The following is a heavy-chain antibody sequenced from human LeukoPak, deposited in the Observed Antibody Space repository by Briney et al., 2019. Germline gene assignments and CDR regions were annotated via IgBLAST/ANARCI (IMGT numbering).Heavy chain of an antibody. Sequence: GGSLRLSCATSGFTVRSNYMSWVRQAPGKGLEWVSIIYGGGSVFYADSVKGRFTISRDNSKNTLYLQMNSLRGEDTAVYYCAREEVYYDILTGSNWFDPWGQGTLVTVSS. CDR2: IYGGGSV. CDR1: GFTVRSNY. CDR3: AREEVYYDILTGSNWFDP. V-gene: IGHV3-53*01. D-gene: IGHD3-9*01. J-gene: IGHJ5*02.